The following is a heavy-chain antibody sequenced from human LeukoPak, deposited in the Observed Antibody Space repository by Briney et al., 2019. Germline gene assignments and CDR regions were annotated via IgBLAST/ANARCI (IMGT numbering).Heavy chain of an antibody. D-gene: IGHD3-9*01. J-gene: IGHJ4*02. V-gene: IGHV1-69*05. CDR2: IIPIFGTA. CDR3: ARDESGLTGYYSY. CDR1: GVTFSSYA. Sequence: ASVKVSCKASGVTFSSYAISWVRQAPGQGLEWMGGIIPIFGTANYAQKFQGRVTITTDESTSTAYMELGSLRSEDTAVYYCARDESGLTGYYSYWGQGTLVTVSS.